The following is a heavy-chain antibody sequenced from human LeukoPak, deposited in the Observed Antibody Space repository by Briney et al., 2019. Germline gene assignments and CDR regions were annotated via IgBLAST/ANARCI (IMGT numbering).Heavy chain of an antibody. Sequence: GRSLRLFCAASGFTFSSYGMHWVRQAPGKGLEWVAVIWYDGSNKYYADSVKGRFTISRDNSKNTLYLQMNSLRAEDTAVYYCARESKSRPFDIWGQGTMVTVSS. V-gene: IGHV3-33*01. CDR1: GFTFSSYG. CDR3: ARESKSRPFDI. J-gene: IGHJ3*02. CDR2: IWYDGSNK.